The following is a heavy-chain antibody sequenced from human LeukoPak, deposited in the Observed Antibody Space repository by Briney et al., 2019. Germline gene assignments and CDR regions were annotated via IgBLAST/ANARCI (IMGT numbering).Heavy chain of an antibody. J-gene: IGHJ5*02. Sequence: SETLSLTCAVSGGSISSSYWSWIRQPPGKGLEWIGYIHYSGSTNYNPSLKSRATISVDTSKAHFSLKLSSATATDTAAYYCARHDPGWFDTWGQGTLVTVSS. V-gene: IGHV4-59*08. CDR3: ARHDPGWFDT. CDR1: GGSISSSY. D-gene: IGHD7-27*01. CDR2: IHYSGST.